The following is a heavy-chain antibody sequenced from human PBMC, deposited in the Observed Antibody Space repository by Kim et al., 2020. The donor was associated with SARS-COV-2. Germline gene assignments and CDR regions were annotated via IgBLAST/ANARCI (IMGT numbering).Heavy chain of an antibody. CDR1: GFTFSIYD. J-gene: IGHJ6*02. CDR2: IDTDGDT. CDR3: ARGGTGGYYVMDV. D-gene: IGHD1-1*01. Sequence: GGSLRLSCVASGFTFSIYDMHWVRQSTTRGLEWVSAIDTDGDTYYPASVKGRFTISRENAKNLLFLQMNSLRAGDTAVYYCARGGTGGYYVMDVWGRGTTVTVSS. V-gene: IGHV3-13*04.